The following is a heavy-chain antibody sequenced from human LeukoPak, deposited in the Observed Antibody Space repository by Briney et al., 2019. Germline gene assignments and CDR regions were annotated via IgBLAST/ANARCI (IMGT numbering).Heavy chain of an antibody. D-gene: IGHD3-10*01. V-gene: IGHV4-4*07. CDR2: IYTSGST. J-gene: IGHJ6*03. CDR1: GGSISSYY. Sequence: SETLSLTCTVSGGSISSYYWSWIRQPAGKGLEWIGRIYTSGSTNYNPSLKSRVTMSVDTSKKQFSLKLSSVTAADTAVYYCARQKRRWFGEESYYMDVWGKGATVTISS. CDR3: ARQKRRWFGEESYYMDV.